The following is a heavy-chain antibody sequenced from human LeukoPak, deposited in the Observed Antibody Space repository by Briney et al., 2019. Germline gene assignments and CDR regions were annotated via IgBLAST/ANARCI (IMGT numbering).Heavy chain of an antibody. CDR1: GFTFSSSW. CDR2: IKQDGSQR. D-gene: IGHD2-8*01. CDR3: ARGMYADYFDY. Sequence: GGSLRLSCAASGFTFSSSWMSWVRQTPGKGLEWVASIKQDGSQRYYVDSVKGRFTISRDNAKNSLYLQMNSLRAEDTAVYYCARGMYADYFDYWGQGTLVTVSS. J-gene: IGHJ4*02. V-gene: IGHV3-7*01.